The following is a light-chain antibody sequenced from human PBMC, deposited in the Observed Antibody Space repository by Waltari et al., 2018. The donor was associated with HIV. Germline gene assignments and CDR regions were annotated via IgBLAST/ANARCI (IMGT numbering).Light chain of an antibody. CDR3: QVWDSRGV. V-gene: IGLV3-21*02. J-gene: IGLJ3*02. Sequence: SYVLTQPPSVSVAPGPTARLSCGGTNIETKDVHWYQQKPGQAPVLVVYDDYDRPSGIPERFSGSNSGNTATLTISRVEAGDEADYYCQVWDSRGVFGGGTKLTVL. CDR2: DDY. CDR1: NIETKD.